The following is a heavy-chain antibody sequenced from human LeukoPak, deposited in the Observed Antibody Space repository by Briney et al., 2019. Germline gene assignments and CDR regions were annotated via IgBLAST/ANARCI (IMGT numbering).Heavy chain of an antibody. J-gene: IGHJ6*03. CDR3: ARARRGGWSGDYYYYMDV. CDR2: IYPGDSDT. D-gene: IGHD6-19*01. V-gene: IGHV5-51*01. Sequence: GESLKISCKGSGYSFTSYWIGWVRQMPGKGLEWMGIIYPGDSDTRYSPSFQGQVTISADKSISTAYLQWSSLKASDTAMYYCARARRGGWSGDYYYYMDVWGKGTTVTISS. CDR1: GYSFTSYW.